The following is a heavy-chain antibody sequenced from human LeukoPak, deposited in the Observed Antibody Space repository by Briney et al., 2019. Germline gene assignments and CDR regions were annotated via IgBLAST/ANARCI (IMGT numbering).Heavy chain of an antibody. Sequence: GGSLRLSCAASGFTFSSYGMHWVRQAPGKGLEWVAVISYDGSNKYYADSVKGRFTISRDNSKNTLYLQMNRLRAEDTAVYYCAIQLWSHWGQGTLVTVSS. D-gene: IGHD5-18*01. CDR3: AIQLWSH. CDR1: GFTFSSYG. J-gene: IGHJ4*02. V-gene: IGHV3-30*03. CDR2: ISYDGSNK.